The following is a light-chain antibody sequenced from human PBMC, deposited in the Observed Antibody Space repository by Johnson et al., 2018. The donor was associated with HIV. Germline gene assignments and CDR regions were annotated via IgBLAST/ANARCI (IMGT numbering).Light chain of an antibody. CDR2: DNN. CDR1: SSNIGNNY. Sequence: KVTISCSGSSSNIGNNYVSWYQQLPGTAPKLLIYDNNKRPSGIPDRFSASKSGTSATLGITVLQTGDEADYYCGTWDSSLSAGVFGAGTKVTVL. V-gene: IGLV1-51*01. J-gene: IGLJ1*01. CDR3: GTWDSSLSAGV.